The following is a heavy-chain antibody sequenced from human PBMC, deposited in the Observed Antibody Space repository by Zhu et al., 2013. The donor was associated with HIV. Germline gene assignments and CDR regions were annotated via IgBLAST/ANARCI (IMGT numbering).Heavy chain of an antibody. CDR1: GFTFTSSA. V-gene: IGHV1-58*01. D-gene: IGHD2-15*01. CDR2: IVVGSGNT. CDR3: AVPPPGGSGGSCPHPGIWGY. Sequence: QLVQSGPEVKKPGTSVKVSCKASGFTFTSSAVQWVRQARGQRLEWIGWIVVGSGNTNYAQKFQERVTITRDMSTSTAYMELSSLRSEDTAVYYCAVPPPGGSGGSCPHPGIWGYWGQGTLVTVSS. J-gene: IGHJ4*02.